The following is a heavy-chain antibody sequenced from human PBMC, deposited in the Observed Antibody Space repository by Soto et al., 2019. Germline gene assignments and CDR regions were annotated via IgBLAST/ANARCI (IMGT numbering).Heavy chain of an antibody. D-gene: IGHD2-15*01. J-gene: IGHJ4*02. V-gene: IGHV4-59*01. Sequence: SEPLSLTCTVSGGSISSYYCRWIRQLPGKGMERIWYIYYSGSTNYKPSHKRQVTLSANTSNTQSSLKLTSVPATDTAVYYSARGEERVAMRSGYWGQGTLVTV. CDR3: ARGEERVAMRSGY. CDR2: IYYSGST. CDR1: GGSISSYY.